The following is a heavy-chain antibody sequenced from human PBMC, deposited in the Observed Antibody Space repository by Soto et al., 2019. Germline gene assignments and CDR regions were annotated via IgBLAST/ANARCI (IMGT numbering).Heavy chain of an antibody. CDR2: ISWNSGSI. V-gene: IGHV3-9*01. D-gene: IGHD1-20*01. CDR3: AKDIDITGTTSFDY. Sequence: GGSLRLSCAASGFTFDDYAMHWVRQAPGKGLEWVSGISWNSGSIGYADSVKGRFTISRDNAKNSLYLQMNSLRAEDTALYYCAKDIDITGTTSFDYWGQGTLVTVSS. CDR1: GFTFDDYA. J-gene: IGHJ4*02.